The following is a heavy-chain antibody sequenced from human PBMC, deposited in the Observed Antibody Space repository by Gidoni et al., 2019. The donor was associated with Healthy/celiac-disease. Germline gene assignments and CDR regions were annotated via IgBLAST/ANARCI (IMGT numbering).Heavy chain of an antibody. CDR3: ARFDYYDSSGYYPPDAFDI. J-gene: IGHJ3*02. V-gene: IGHV4-61*02. CDR1: GGSLSSGSYH. D-gene: IGHD3-22*01. Sequence: QVQLQESGPGLVKPSQTLSLTCPVSGGSLSSGSYHWSWIRQPAGKGLEWIGRIYTSGSTNYNPSLKSRVTISVDTSKNQFSLKLSSVTAADTAVYYCARFDYYDSSGYYPPDAFDIWGQGTMVTVSS. CDR2: IYTSGST.